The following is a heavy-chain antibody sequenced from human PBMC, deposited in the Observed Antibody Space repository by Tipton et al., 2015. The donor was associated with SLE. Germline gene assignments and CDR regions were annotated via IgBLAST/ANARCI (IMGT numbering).Heavy chain of an antibody. V-gene: IGHV3-30*04. CDR2: ISYDGSNK. CDR3: AAGLLWFRELYY. CDR1: GFTFSSYA. J-gene: IGHJ4*02. D-gene: IGHD3-10*01. Sequence: SLRLSCAASGFTFSSYAMHWVRQAPGKGLEWVAVISYDGSNKYYADSVKGRFTISRDNSKNTLYLQMNSLRAEDTAVYYCAAGLLWFRELYYWGQGTPVTVSS.